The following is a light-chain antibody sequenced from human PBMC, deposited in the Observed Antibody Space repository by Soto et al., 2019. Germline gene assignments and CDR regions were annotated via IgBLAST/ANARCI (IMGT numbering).Light chain of an antibody. CDR2: DVN. CDR1: SSDVGRYNY. V-gene: IGLV2-14*03. Sequence: QSALTQPASVSGSPGQSITISCTGTSSDVGRYNYVSWYQQYPGKAPKLMIYDVNNRPSGVSNRSSGSKSGNTASLTISGLQAEDEADYYCCSYTTSNTLVFGGGTKVTVL. J-gene: IGLJ2*01. CDR3: CSYTTSNTLV.